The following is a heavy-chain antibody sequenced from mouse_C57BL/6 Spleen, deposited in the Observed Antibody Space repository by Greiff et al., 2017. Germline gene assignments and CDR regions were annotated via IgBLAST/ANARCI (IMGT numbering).Heavy chain of an antibody. CDR2: IYPGSGST. CDR1: GYTFTSYW. CDR3: EGKTGALDY. J-gene: IGHJ2*01. V-gene: IGHV1-55*01. Sequence: QVQLQQPGAELVKPGASVKMSCKASGYTFTSYWITWVKQRPGQGLAWIGDIYPGSGSTTYNEKFKGKATLTVDPSSSTAYMPLRSLTADDAAVYYSEGKTGALDYWGQGTTLTVSS. D-gene: IGHD4-1*01.